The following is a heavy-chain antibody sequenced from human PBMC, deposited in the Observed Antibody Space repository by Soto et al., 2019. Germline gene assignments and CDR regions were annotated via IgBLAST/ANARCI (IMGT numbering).Heavy chain of an antibody. V-gene: IGHV3-30-3*01. J-gene: IGHJ6*02. D-gene: IGHD2-8*01. CDR1: GFTFSSYA. CDR3: ARDLVLMVYAPTFFYGMDV. Sequence: GGSLRLSCAASGFTFSSYAMHWVRQAPGKGLEWVAVISYDGSNKYYADSVKGRFTISRDNSKNTLYLQMNSLRAEDTAVYYCARDLVLMVYAPTFFYGMDVWGQGTTVTVSS. CDR2: ISYDGSNK.